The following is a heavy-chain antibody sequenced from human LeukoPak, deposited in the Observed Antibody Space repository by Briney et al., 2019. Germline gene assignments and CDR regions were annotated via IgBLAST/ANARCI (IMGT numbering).Heavy chain of an antibody. CDR3: ARDQGSSSPWGY. V-gene: IGHV4-39*07. Sequence: SETLSLTCTVSGGSISSSSYYWGWIRQPPGKGLEWIGSIYYSGSTYYNPSLKSRVTISVDTSKNQFSLKLSSVTAADTAVYYCARDQGSSSPWGYWGQGTLVTVSS. J-gene: IGHJ4*02. CDR1: GGSISSSSYY. D-gene: IGHD6-13*01. CDR2: IYYSGST.